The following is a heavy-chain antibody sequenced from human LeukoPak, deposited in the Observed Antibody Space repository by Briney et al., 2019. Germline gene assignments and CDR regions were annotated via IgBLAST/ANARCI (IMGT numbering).Heavy chain of an antibody. CDR1: GGSISSGSYY. CDR3: ARDRLGHPFDP. Sequence: SETLPLTCTVSGGSISSGSYYWSWIRHPAGKGLEWVGRIYTSGSTNYNPSLNSRVTISVDTSKNQFSLKLSSVTAADTAVYYCARDRLGHPFDPWGQGTLVTVSS. J-gene: IGHJ5*02. CDR2: IYTSGST. D-gene: IGHD3-16*01. V-gene: IGHV4-61*02.